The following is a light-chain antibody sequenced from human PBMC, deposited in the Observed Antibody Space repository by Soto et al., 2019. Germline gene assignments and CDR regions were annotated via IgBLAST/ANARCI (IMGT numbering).Light chain of an antibody. J-gene: IGKJ5*01. CDR1: QSLLHRDGFNY. CDR2: LAS. Sequence: DIVMTQSPLSLPVTPGEPASISCRSSQSLLHRDGFNYLDWYLQKPGQSPQLLIYLASVRPSGVPDRFSGSGSGTDFTLKISRVEAEDVGVYYCMQALQTPPTFGQGTRLEIK. CDR3: MQALQTPPT. V-gene: IGKV2-28*01.